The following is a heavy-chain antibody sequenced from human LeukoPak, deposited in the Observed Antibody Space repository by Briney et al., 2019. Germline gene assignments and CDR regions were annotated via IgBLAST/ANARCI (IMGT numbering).Heavy chain of an antibody. CDR1: GFTFSSYS. Sequence: GGSLRLSCAASGFTFSSYSMNWVRQAPGKGLEWVSYISSSSSTIYYADSVKGRFTISRDNAKNSLYLQMNSLRAEDTAVYYCARDLLLWFGESPGALDYWGQGTLVTVSS. D-gene: IGHD3-10*01. V-gene: IGHV3-48*01. CDR3: ARDLLLWFGESPGALDY. J-gene: IGHJ4*02. CDR2: ISSSSSTI.